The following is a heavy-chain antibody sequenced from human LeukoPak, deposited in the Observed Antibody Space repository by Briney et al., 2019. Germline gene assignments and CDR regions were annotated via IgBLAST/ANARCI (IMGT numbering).Heavy chain of an antibody. Sequence: SGPTLLNPTQTLTLTCTFSGFSLSTNGMRVSWIRQPPGKALEWLARTDWDDDKFYSTSLKTRLTISKDTSKNQVVLTMTNMDPVDTATYYCARTLSGTTFDYWGQGTLVTVSS. D-gene: IGHD1-7*01. J-gene: IGHJ4*02. CDR1: GFSLSTNGMR. CDR2: TDWDDDK. CDR3: ARTLSGTTFDY. V-gene: IGHV2-70*04.